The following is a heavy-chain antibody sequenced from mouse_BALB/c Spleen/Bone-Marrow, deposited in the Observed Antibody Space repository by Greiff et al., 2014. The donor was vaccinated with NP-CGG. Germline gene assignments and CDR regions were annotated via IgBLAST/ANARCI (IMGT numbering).Heavy chain of an antibody. CDR3: ARDGNWAFAY. Sequence: VQLQQSGAELVKPGTSVKLSCKASGYNFTSYWINWVKLRPGQGLEWIGDIYPGSGGNHKNEKFKTKATLTVDTSSSTAYMQRSSLASEDSAFYYCARDGNWAFAYWGQGTLVTVSA. J-gene: IGHJ3*01. D-gene: IGHD4-1*01. CDR2: IYPGSGGN. CDR1: GYNFTSYW. V-gene: IGHV1-55*01.